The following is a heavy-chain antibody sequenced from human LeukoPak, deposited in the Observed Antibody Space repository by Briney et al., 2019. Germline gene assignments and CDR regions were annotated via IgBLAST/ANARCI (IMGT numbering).Heavy chain of an antibody. Sequence: GSLRLSCAASGFTFSDYYMSWIRQPPGKGLEWIGSTYYSGTTYYNPSLKSRVTISVDTSKNQFSLKLSSVIAADTAVYYCARCAALVREGFDPWGQGTLVTVSS. CDR2: TYYSGTT. V-gene: IGHV4-38-2*01. CDR3: ARCAALVREGFDP. CDR1: GFTFSDYY. J-gene: IGHJ5*02. D-gene: IGHD3-10*01.